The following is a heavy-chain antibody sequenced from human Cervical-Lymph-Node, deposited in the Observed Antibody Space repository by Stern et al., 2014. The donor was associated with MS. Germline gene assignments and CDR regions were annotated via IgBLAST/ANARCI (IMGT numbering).Heavy chain of an antibody. CDR3: ASFVTTGGSGSFDY. CDR1: GYTFVNYG. V-gene: IGHV1-18*01. CDR2: ISVHNGKT. D-gene: IGHD3-10*01. J-gene: IGHJ4*02. Sequence: VQLLQSGAEVRKPGASVKVSCTVSGYTFVNYGIGWVRQAPGQGLAWLGWISVHNGKTKYAQNLQGRVTMTTDTTTSAVHMELRNLRSDDTAVYYCASFVTTGGSGSFDYWGQGTLVAVSS.